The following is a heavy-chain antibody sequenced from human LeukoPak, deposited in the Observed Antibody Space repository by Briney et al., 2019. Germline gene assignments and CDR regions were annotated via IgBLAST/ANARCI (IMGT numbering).Heavy chain of an antibody. V-gene: IGHV1-69*06. CDR1: GGTFSSYA. CDR2: IIPIFGTA. J-gene: IGHJ6*03. CDR3: ARDMFPGSSGVVIKNMDI. D-gene: IGHD3-3*01. Sequence: SVKVSCKASGGTFSSYAISWVRQAPGQGLEWMGGIIPIFGTANYAQKFQGRVTITADKSTSTAYMELRSLRSDDTAVYYCARDMFPGSSGVVIKNMDIWGKGTTVTVSS.